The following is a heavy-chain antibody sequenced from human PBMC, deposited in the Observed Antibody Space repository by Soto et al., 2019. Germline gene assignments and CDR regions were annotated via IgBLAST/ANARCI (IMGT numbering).Heavy chain of an antibody. Sequence: GGSLRLSCAASGFTFDDYTMHWVRQAPGKGLEWVSLISWDGGSTYYADSVKGRFTISRDNSKNSLYLQMNSLRTEDTALYYCAKSPLTSSLLGAFDIWGQGTMVTVSS. CDR2: ISWDGGST. D-gene: IGHD2-2*01. CDR3: AKSPLTSSLLGAFDI. V-gene: IGHV3-43*01. J-gene: IGHJ3*02. CDR1: GFTFDDYT.